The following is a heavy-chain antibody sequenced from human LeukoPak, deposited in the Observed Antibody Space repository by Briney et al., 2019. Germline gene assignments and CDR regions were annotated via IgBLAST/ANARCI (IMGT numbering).Heavy chain of an antibody. J-gene: IGHJ6*02. CDR2: ISAYNGNT. D-gene: IGHD3-9*01. Sequence: ASVKVSCKASGYTFTNYGITWVRQAPGEGLEWMGWISAYNGNTNYAQNFQGRVTLTTETTTSTAFLELRSLKSDDTAVYYCARDDYDILTGPYYYYYALDVWGQGTTVTVSS. CDR3: ARDDYDILTGPYYYYYALDV. CDR1: GYTFTNYG. V-gene: IGHV1-18*01.